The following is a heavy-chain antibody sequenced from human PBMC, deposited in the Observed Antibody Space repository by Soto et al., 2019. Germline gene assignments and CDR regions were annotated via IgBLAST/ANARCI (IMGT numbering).Heavy chain of an antibody. D-gene: IGHD5-12*01. CDR2: IYPGDSYT. CDR1: GYIFTSYW. J-gene: IGHJ6*02. V-gene: IGHV5-51*01. Sequence: GEALKISFKCSGYIFTSYWIGWVRHMPGKGLGWRGIIYPGDSYTRYSPSFQGQVTISADKSISTAYLQWSSLKASDTAMYYCERWGDGYNSSYYGMDVWGQGTTVTVSS. CDR3: ERWGDGYNSSYYGMDV.